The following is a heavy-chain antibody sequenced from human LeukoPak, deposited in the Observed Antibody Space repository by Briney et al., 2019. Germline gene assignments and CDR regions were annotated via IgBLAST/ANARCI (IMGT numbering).Heavy chain of an antibody. V-gene: IGHV3-69-1*02. Sequence: GGSLRLSCAASGFTFSDYYMSWIRQAPGKGLEWVSYISSGGSTYYADSVKGRFTISRDNSKNTLYLQMNSLRAEDTAVYYCARVQRGIAVALDYWGQGTLATVSS. CDR1: GFTFSDYY. CDR2: ISSGGST. J-gene: IGHJ4*02. D-gene: IGHD6-19*01. CDR3: ARVQRGIAVALDY.